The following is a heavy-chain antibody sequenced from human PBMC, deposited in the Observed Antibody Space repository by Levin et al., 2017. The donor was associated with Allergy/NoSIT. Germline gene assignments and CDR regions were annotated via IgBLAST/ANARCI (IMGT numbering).Heavy chain of an antibody. Sequence: PGGSLRLSCTVSGGSISSSSYYWGWIRQPPGKGLEWIGSIYYSGSTYYNPSLKSRVTISVDTSKNQFSLKLSSVTAADTAVYYCARHHLASGWYVRLPRFDYWGQGTLVTVSS. V-gene: IGHV4-39*01. CDR1: GGSISSSSYY. D-gene: IGHD6-19*01. CDR3: ARHHLASGWYVRLPRFDY. J-gene: IGHJ4*02. CDR2: IYYSGST.